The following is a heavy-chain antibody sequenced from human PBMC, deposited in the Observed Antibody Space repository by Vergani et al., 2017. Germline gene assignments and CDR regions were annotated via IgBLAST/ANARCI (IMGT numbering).Heavy chain of an antibody. Sequence: EVQLVESGGGLVQPGGSLRLSCAASGFTFSSYSMNWVRQAPGKGLEWVSYISSSSTIYYADSVKGRFTISRDNAKNSLYLQMNSLRAEDTAVYYCASLDAAYYGMDVWGQGTTVTVSS. V-gene: IGHV3-48*04. D-gene: IGHD3-9*01. CDR1: GFTFSSYS. CDR2: ISSSSTI. CDR3: ASLDAAYYGMDV. J-gene: IGHJ6*02.